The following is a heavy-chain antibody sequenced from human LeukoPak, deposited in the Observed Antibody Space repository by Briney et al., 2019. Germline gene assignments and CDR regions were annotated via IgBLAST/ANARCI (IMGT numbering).Heavy chain of an antibody. J-gene: IGHJ3*01. D-gene: IGHD3-22*01. CDR3: ARVRKQYYYDNSHQRDASDV. CDR2: INWNGRNV. CDR1: GFTFDDYG. V-gene: IGHV3-20*04. Sequence: GGSLRLFCATSGFTFDDYGMNWVRQVPGKGLEWVSNINWNGRNVDYADSVKGRFTISRDKAKNSLHLQMNSLRAEDTAVYYCARVRKQYYYDNSHQRDASDVWRQRPVVIVSS.